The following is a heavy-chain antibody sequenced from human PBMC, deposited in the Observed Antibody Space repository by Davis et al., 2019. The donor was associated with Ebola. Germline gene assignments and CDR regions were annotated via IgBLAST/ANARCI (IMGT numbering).Heavy chain of an antibody. Sequence: PGGSLRLSCVASGFTFSDHYMSWIRQAPGKGLEWVSFISSSTNTIYYADSVKGRFTISRDNAKNSLYLQMNSLRAEDTAVYYCARDPPPFHYYFDYWGQGTLVTVSS. D-gene: IGHD2/OR15-2a*01. V-gene: IGHV3-11*01. CDR3: ARDPPPFHYYFDY. CDR2: ISSSTNTI. CDR1: GFTFSDHY. J-gene: IGHJ4*02.